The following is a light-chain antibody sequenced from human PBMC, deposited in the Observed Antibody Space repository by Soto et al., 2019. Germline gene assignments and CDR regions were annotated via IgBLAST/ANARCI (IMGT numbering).Light chain of an antibody. CDR2: AAS. Sequence: DIPMTQSPSSLSASVGDRVTITCRASQGISNYLAWCQQKPGKVPKLLIYAASTLQSGVRSRFSGSGSGTDFPLTISTLQPEDVATYYCQRYNSAPATFGGGTKVEIK. V-gene: IGKV1-27*01. CDR1: QGISNY. CDR3: QRYNSAPAT. J-gene: IGKJ4*01.